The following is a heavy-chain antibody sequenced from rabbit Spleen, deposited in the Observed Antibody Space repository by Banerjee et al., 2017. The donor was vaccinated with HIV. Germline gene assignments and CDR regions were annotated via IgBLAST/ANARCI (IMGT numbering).Heavy chain of an antibody. CDR3: ARDGDVNSYTMYYFNL. Sequence: QSLEESGGDLVKPGASLTLTCTASGVSFSANSYMCWVRQAPGKGLEWIACIDAGSSGTTYYATWAKGRFTVSKTSSTTVTLQMTSLTAADTATYFCARDGDVNSYTMYYFNLWGQGTLVTVS. J-gene: IGHJ4*01. CDR1: GVSFSANSY. D-gene: IGHD2-1*01. CDR2: IDAGSSGTT. V-gene: IGHV1S40*01.